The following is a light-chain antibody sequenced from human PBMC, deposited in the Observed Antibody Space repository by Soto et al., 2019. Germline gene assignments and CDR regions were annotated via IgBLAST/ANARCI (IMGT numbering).Light chain of an antibody. V-gene: IGKV1-39*01. CDR1: QSISRY. Sequence: DIQMTQSPSSLSASVGDRVTITCRTSQSISRYLHWYQQKPGEAPKLLIYAASSLQSGVPSRFSGSGSGTEFTLTISSLRTEDFASYCCQQSVSIPLTFGGGTKVEIK. J-gene: IGKJ4*01. CDR2: AAS. CDR3: QQSVSIPLT.